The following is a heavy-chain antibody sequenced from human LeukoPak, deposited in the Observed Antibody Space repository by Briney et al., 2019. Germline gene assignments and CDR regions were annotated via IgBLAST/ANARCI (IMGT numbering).Heavy chain of an antibody. CDR1: GFAFSTYA. CDR3: AKIGDFDY. J-gene: IGHJ4*02. Sequence: PWGALRLSCAASGFAFSTYAMNWVRQAPGKGLEWVSAISGSGGSTYYADSVKGRFTISRGNSKNTLYLQVNSLRAEDTAVYYCAKIGDFDYWGQGILVTVSS. CDR2: ISGSGGST. V-gene: IGHV3-23*01.